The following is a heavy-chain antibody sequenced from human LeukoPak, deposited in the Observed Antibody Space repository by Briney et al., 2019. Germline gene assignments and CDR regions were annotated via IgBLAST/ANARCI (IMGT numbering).Heavy chain of an antibody. J-gene: IGHJ5*02. V-gene: IGHV5-51*01. CDR2: IYPGDSDT. CDR3: ARLPPVYSSFGWFDP. D-gene: IGHD6-6*01. CDR1: YW. Sequence: YWSWIRQPPGKGLEWMGIIYPGDSDTRYSPSFQGQVTISADKSISTAYLQWSSLKASDTAMYYCARLPPVYSSFGWFDPWGQGTLVTVSS.